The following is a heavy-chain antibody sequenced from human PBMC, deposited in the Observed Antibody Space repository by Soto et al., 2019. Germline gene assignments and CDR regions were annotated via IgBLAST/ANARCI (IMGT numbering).Heavy chain of an antibody. CDR3: ARDSPDYDILTGYYYYYYGMDV. J-gene: IGHJ6*02. D-gene: IGHD3-9*01. V-gene: IGHV3-21*01. CDR2: ISSSSSYI. Sequence: EVQLVESGGGLVKPGGSLRLSCAASGFTFSSYSMNWVRQAPGKGLEWVSSISSSSSYIYYADSVKGRFTISRDNAKNSLYLQMNSLRAEDTAVYYCARDSPDYDILTGYYYYYYGMDVWGQGTTVTVSS. CDR1: GFTFSSYS.